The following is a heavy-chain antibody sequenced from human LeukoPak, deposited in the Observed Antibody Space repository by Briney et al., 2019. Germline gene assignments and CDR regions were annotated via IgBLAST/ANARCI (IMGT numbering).Heavy chain of an antibody. Sequence: GGSLRLSCSASGFSFNSYAMYWVRQAPGKGLEWVSLINTDSTSMNYGDSVKGRFTISRDNSKSTLYLQMNSLRVEDTAVYYCAKGTGSYYEDWGQGTLVTVSS. CDR3: AKGTGSYYED. D-gene: IGHD1-26*01. CDR1: GFSFNSYA. CDR2: INTDSTSM. J-gene: IGHJ4*02. V-gene: IGHV3-23*03.